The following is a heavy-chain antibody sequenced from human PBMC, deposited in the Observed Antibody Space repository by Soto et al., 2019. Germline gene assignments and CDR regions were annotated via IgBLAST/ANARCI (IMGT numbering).Heavy chain of an antibody. V-gene: IGHV4-39*01. CDR1: GGSISSSSYY. Sequence: SETRSLTCTVSGGSISSSSYYWGWIRQPPGKGLEWIGSIYYSGSTYYNPSLKSRVTISVDTSKNQFSLKLSSVTAADTAVYYCARKQIRYFDWLFQDYYYGMDVWGQGTTVTAP. CDR2: IYYSGST. CDR3: ARKQIRYFDWLFQDYYYGMDV. D-gene: IGHD3-9*01. J-gene: IGHJ6*02.